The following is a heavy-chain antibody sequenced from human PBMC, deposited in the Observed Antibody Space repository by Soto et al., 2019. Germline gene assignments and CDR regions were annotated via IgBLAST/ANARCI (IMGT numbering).Heavy chain of an antibody. D-gene: IGHD4-4*01. CDR1: GFTFSTYV. J-gene: IGHJ4*02. CDR3: ARKFQAPTVSYFGYFDY. V-gene: IGHV3-23*01. Sequence: EVQLLESGGGLVQPGGSLRLSCAASGFTFSTYVMTWVRLAPERGLGLEWVSAITGDGGATTYADSVKGRFTVSRDNSKSTLYLQMNSLRAEDTAVYYCARKFQAPTVSYFGYFDYWGQGTPVTVSS. CDR2: ITGDGGAT.